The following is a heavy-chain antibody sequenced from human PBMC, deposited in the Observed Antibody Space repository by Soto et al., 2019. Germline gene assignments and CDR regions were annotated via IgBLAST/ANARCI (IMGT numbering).Heavy chain of an antibody. J-gene: IGHJ3*02. CDR1: GFTFSNAW. CDR3: TTDSSLRGHDAFDI. D-gene: IGHD5-12*01. CDR2: IKSKTDGGTT. V-gene: IGHV3-15*07. Sequence: EVQLVESGGGLVKPGGSLRLSCAASGFTFSNAWMNWVRQAPGKGLEWVGRIKSKTDGGTTDYAAPVKGRFTISRDDSKNTLYLQMNSLKTEDTAVYYCTTDSSLRGHDAFDIWGQGTMVTVSS.